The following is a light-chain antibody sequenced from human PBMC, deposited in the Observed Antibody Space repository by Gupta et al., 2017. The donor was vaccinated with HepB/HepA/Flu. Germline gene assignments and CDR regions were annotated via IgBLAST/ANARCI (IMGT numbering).Light chain of an antibody. CDR1: QSVTSSD. J-gene: IGKJ1*01. Sequence: ETVLTQSPDTLSLSPGERATLSCSASQSVTSSDLAWYQQKPGQPPRLLINDALSRATGIAERFSGSGFGTDFTLTISRLEPEDFAVAYCHQYGTSPPRTFGQGTKVEIK. CDR2: DAL. V-gene: IGKV3-20*01. CDR3: HQYGTSPPRT.